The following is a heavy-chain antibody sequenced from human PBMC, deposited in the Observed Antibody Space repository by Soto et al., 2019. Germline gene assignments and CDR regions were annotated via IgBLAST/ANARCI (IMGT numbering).Heavy chain of an antibody. J-gene: IGHJ4*02. CDR1: GGSISDFY. CDR3: ARVGGLAARTFDY. D-gene: IGHD6-6*01. CDR2: IYYSGST. Sequence: SETLSLTCTVSGGSISDFYWSWIRQPPGKGLEWIGYIYYSGSTNYNPSLKIRVTISVDTSKNQFSLNLKPMSPADTAVYYCARVGGLAARTFDYWGPGTLVTVSS. V-gene: IGHV4-59*01.